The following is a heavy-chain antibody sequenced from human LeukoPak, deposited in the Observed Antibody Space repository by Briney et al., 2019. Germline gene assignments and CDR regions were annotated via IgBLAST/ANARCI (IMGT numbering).Heavy chain of an antibody. Sequence: ASVKVSCKASGYTFTGYHIYWVRQAPGQGLEWMGWIIPNSGGTNYAQKFQGRVTMTKGTSISTAYMELSRLGSDDTAVYYCARRYSPTGPFDYWGPGTLVTVSS. V-gene: IGHV1-2*02. CDR3: ARRYSPTGPFDY. CDR1: GYTFTGYH. CDR2: IIPNSGGT. J-gene: IGHJ4*02. D-gene: IGHD1-14*01.